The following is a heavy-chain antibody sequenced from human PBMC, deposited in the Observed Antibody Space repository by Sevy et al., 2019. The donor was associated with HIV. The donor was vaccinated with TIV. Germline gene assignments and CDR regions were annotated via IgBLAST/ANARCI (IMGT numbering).Heavy chain of an antibody. J-gene: IGHJ4*02. CDR2: INPSTGGT. Sequence: ASVKASCKASGYSFTGYFLHWLGQAPGQWLEWMGWINPSTGGTMSAQNFQGRVTMTRDTSSSTAYMQLSGLKSDDTAVYYSARELDDFWSGYQYWGQGSLVTVSS. CDR3: ARELDDFWSGYQY. V-gene: IGHV1-2*02. D-gene: IGHD3-3*01. CDR1: GYSFTGYF.